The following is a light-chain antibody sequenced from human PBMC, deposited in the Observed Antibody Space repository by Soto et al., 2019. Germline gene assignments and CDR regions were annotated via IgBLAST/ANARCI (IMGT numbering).Light chain of an antibody. CDR3: PQYESLIT. J-gene: IGKJ1*01. CDR2: GES. CDR1: QSVGSSY. Sequence: EIVLTQSPGTLSLSPGERSTLSCMASQSVGSSYLGWYQQKPGQALRLLIYGESSRATGIPDRFSGSGSGTDFTLTISRLEPEDFAVYYCPQYESLITVGQGTQVDIK. V-gene: IGKV3-20*01.